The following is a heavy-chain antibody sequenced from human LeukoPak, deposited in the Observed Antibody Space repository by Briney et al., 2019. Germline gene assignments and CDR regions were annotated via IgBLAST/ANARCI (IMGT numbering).Heavy chain of an antibody. CDR1: GGSISSGSYY. J-gene: IGHJ6*03. CDR2: IYTSGST. V-gene: IGHV4-61*02. Sequence: SETLSLTCTVSGGSISSGSYYWSWIRQPAGKGLEWIGRIYTSGSTNYNPSLKSRVTISVDTSKNQFSLKLSSVTAADTTVYYCARSVRGAMSGYYYYMDVWSKGTTVTISS. D-gene: IGHD3-10*01. CDR3: ARSVRGAMSGYYYYMDV.